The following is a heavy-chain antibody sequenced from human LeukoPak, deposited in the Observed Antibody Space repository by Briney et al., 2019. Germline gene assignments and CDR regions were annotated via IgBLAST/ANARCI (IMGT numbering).Heavy chain of an antibody. D-gene: IGHD4-17*01. CDR1: GFTFTDYW. V-gene: IGHV3-74*01. CDR3: ARGIYGDAVSFDH. CDR2: ISYDESST. J-gene: IGHJ4*02. Sequence: PGGSLRLSCAASGFTFTDYWMHSVRQVPGKGLVWVSRISYDESSTNYRDSVKGRFTISRDNARNTLYLQTNSLRAEDTAVYYCARGIYGDAVSFDHWGQGTLVTVSS.